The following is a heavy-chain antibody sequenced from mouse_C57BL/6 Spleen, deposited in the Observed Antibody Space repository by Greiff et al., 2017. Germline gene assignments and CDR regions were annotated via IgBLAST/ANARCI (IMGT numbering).Heavy chain of an antibody. Sequence: EVQLQQSGPELVKPGASVKMSCKASGYTFTDYNMHWVKQSHGKSLEWIGYINPNNGGTNYNQKFKGKATLTVNKSSSTAYMELRSLTSEDSAVYYCAKITTVVDWYYEGWGTGTTVTV. D-gene: IGHD1-1*01. CDR2: INPNNGGT. V-gene: IGHV1-22*01. CDR3: AKITTVVDWYYEG. CDR1: GYTFTDYN. J-gene: IGHJ1*03.